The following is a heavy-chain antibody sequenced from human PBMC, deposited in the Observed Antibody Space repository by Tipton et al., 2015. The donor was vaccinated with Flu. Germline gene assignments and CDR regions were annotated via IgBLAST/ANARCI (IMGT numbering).Heavy chain of an antibody. CDR1: GDSISSRYY. J-gene: IGHJ5*02. D-gene: IGHD4-11*01. Sequence: LRLSCAVSGDSISSRYYWAWSRPPPGRGLEWIGNINPNGKAYHNPSLKRRVTISVDRSKNRFSLTVSPVTAAVTAVYYCARRYFSNYVSEPKNWFDPWGQRTLVTVSS. V-gene: IGHV4-38-2*01. CDR3: ARRYFSNYVSEPKNWFDP. CDR2: INPNGKA.